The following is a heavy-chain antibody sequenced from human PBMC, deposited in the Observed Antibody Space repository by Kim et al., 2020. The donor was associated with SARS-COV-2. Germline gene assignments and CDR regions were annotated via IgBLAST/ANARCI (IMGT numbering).Heavy chain of an antibody. Sequence: NPSLTSRVTLSVDTSKNQFSLKLSSVTAADTAVYYCARLSTVTRMNAFDIWGQGTMVTVSS. V-gene: IGHV4-39*01. J-gene: IGHJ3*02. D-gene: IGHD4-17*01. CDR3: ARLSTVTRMNAFDI.